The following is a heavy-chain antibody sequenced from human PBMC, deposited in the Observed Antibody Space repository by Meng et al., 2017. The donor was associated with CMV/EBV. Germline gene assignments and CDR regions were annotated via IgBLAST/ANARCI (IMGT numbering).Heavy chain of an antibody. V-gene: IGHV1-2*02. CDR3: ARAWGGETRIGDYYGMDV. D-gene: IGHD3-10*01. J-gene: IGHJ6*02. CDR1: GYTFTGYY. Sequence: ASVKVSCKASGYTFTGYYMHWVRQAPGQGLEWMGWINPNSGGTNYAQKFQGRVTMTRDTSISTAYMELSRLRSDDTAVYYCARAWGGETRIGDYYGMDVWGQGTTVPSP. CDR2: INPNSGGT.